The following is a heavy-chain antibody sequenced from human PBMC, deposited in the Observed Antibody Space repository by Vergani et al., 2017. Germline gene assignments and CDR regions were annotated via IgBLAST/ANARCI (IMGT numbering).Heavy chain of an antibody. CDR2: IWYDGSNK. CDR1: GFTFSSYG. CDR3: ARDPGYSSSFYGMDV. J-gene: IGHJ6*02. D-gene: IGHD6-13*01. Sequence: QVQLVESGGGVVQPGRSLRLSCAASGFTFSSYGMHWVRQAPGKGLEWVAVIWYDGSNKYYADSVKGRFTISRDNSKNTLYLQMNSLRAEDTAVYYCARDPGYSSSFYGMDVWGQGTTVTVSS. V-gene: IGHV3-33*01.